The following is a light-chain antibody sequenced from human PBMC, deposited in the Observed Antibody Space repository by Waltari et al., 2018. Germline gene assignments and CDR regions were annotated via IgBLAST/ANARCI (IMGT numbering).Light chain of an antibody. CDR2: DVS. J-gene: IGLJ2*01. V-gene: IGLV2-11*01. CDR1: SSDVGGYNY. Sequence: QSALTQPRSVSGSPGQSVTISCTGTSSDVGGYNYVSLYQQHPGKAPKLMIYDVSKRPSGVPDRFSGSKSGNTASLTISGLHAEDEADYYCCSYAGSYTFVVFGGGTKLTVL. CDR3: CSYAGSYTFVV.